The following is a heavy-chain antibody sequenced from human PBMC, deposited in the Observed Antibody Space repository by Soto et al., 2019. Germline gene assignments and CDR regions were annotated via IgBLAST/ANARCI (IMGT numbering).Heavy chain of an antibody. CDR1: GFTFSSYA. Sequence: GGSLRLSCSASGFTFSSYAMHWVRQAPGKGLEYVSGVRGNGDPPFYADSVKGRFTISRDNSKNTLYLQMSGLSADDTAVYYCVKSRGGNNFDFFDWGQGALVTVPQ. J-gene: IGHJ4*02. CDR3: VKSRGGNNFDFFD. V-gene: IGHV3-64D*06. D-gene: IGHD5-12*01. CDR2: VRGNGDPP.